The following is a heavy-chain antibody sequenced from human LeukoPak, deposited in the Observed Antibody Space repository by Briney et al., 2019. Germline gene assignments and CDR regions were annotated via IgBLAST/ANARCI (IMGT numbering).Heavy chain of an antibody. CDR1: GFTFSNYW. J-gene: IGHJ4*02. V-gene: IGHV3-7*05. CDR2: IKQDGSEK. CDR3: ARNTIVGATQLDY. Sequence: GGSLRLSCAASGFTFSNYWMNWVRQAPGKGLEWVANIKQDGSEKYYVDSVKGRFTISRDNAKKSLYLQMSSLRAEDTAVYYCARNTIVGATQLDYWGQGTLVTVSS. D-gene: IGHD1-26*01.